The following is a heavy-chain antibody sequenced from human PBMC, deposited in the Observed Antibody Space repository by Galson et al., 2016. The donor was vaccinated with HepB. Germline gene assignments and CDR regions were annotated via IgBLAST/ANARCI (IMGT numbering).Heavy chain of an antibody. D-gene: IGHD3-3*01. Sequence: SCKASGFTFSDFYIQWVRQSPGQGLQWMGRINPNSGIAVYAESFQGRVAMTADTSISTAYMELTWLKFDDTALYYCARASLFWNNRECDAFDVWGPGTMVTVSS. J-gene: IGHJ3*01. V-gene: IGHV1-2*06. CDR3: ARASLFWNNRECDAFDV. CDR2: INPNSGIA. CDR1: GFTFSDFY.